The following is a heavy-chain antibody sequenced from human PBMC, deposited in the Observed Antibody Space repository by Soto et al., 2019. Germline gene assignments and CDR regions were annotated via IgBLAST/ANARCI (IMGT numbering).Heavy chain of an antibody. CDR3: AKDSGDYLSFDY. J-gene: IGHJ4*02. V-gene: IGHV3-23*01. CDR2: ISGSGGST. D-gene: IGHD4-17*01. CDR1: GFTFSSYA. Sequence: EVQLLESGGGLVQPGGSLRLSCAASGFTFSSYAMTWVRQAPGKGLEWVSGISGSGGSTFYVDSVKGRFTISRDTSKNTLYLHMNSLRAEDTAVYYCAKDSGDYLSFDYWGQGTLVTVSS.